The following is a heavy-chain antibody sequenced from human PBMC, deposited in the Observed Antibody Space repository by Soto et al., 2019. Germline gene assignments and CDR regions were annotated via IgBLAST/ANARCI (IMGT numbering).Heavy chain of an antibody. CDR3: ARGHYGLDV. V-gene: IGHV4-39*02. J-gene: IGHJ6*02. Sequence: SETMSLTCTVSGGSISTNSYSWVWIRQSPGKGLEWIGTIYSSENTYYNPSLLRRVTISVDTSKNDFSLRLSSVTAADTAVYYCARGHYGLDVWGQGTTVTVSS. CDR1: GGSISTNSYS. CDR2: IYSSENT.